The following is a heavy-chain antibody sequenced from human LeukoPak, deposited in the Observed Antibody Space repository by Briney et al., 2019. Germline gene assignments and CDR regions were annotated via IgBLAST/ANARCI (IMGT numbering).Heavy chain of an antibody. V-gene: IGHV1-46*01. J-gene: IGHJ5*02. D-gene: IGHD2-2*01. Sequence: GASVKVSCKASGYTFTSYYMHWVRQAPGQGLEWMGIINPSGGSTSYAQKFQGRVTMTRDTSTSTVYMELSSLRSEDTAVYYCARAGGIVVVPAATIWGLDQYNWFDPWGQGTLVTVSS. CDR1: GYTFTSYY. CDR3: ARAGGIVVVPAATIWGLDQYNWFDP. CDR2: INPSGGST.